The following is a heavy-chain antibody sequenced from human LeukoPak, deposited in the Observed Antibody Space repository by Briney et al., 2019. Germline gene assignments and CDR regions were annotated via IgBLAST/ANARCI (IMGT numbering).Heavy chain of an antibody. Sequence: ASVKVSCKASGYTFPSYFMHWVRQAPGQGLEWMGIINPSGGSTTYAQKFQGRVTMTRDTSTTTVYMELGSLRSDDTAVYYCARELAATGCDFWGQGTLVTVSS. V-gene: IGHV1-46*01. CDR3: ARELAATGCDF. CDR2: INPSGGST. CDR1: GYTFPSYF. J-gene: IGHJ4*02. D-gene: IGHD2-15*01.